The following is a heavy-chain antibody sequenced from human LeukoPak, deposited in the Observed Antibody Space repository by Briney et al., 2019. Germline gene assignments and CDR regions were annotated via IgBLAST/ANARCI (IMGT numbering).Heavy chain of an antibody. J-gene: IGHJ4*02. Sequence: GASVKVSCKASGYTFTGYYMHWVRQAPGQGLEWMGWINPNSGGTNYAQKFQGWVTMTRDTSISTAYMELSRLRSDDTAVYYCARAWVVGVPGCDYWAQGTLVTVSS. CDR1: GYTFTGYY. CDR2: INPNSGGT. D-gene: IGHD1-26*01. CDR3: ARAWVVGVPGCDY. V-gene: IGHV1-2*04.